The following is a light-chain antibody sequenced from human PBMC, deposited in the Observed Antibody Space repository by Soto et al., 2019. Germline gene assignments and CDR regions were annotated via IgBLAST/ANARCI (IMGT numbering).Light chain of an antibody. CDR3: CSYAGSHTWV. V-gene: IGLV2-14*01. CDR1: SSDIGAYNY. J-gene: IGLJ1*01. Sequence: QSALTQPASVSGSPGQSIAISCTGTSSDIGAYNYVSWYQQHPGKAPKLMIYEVSNRPSGVSNRFSGSKSGNTASLTISGLQAEDEADYYCCSYAGSHTWVFGTGTKVTVL. CDR2: EVS.